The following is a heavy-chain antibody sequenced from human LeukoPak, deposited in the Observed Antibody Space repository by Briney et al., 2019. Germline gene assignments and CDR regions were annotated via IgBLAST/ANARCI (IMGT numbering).Heavy chain of an antibody. CDR1: GSFSGYY. CDR2: ISHSGIT. Sequence: SETLSLTCAGGSFSGYYWSWMRQPPGKGLEGIGEISHSGITNYNPALQGRVTISVDTSKNQFSLKLRSVTAADTAVYYCARGPRWLRTFDYWGQGTLVTVSS. D-gene: IGHD5-12*01. CDR3: ARGPRWLRTFDY. V-gene: IGHV4-34*01. J-gene: IGHJ4*02.